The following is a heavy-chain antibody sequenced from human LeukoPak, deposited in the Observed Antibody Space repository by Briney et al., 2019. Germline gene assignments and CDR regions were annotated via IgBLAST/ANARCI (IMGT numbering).Heavy chain of an antibody. V-gene: IGHV1-24*01. CDR3: ATAVDYYGMDV. CDR2: FDPEDGEI. J-gene: IGHJ6*02. Sequence: ASVKVSCKVSGYTLTELSMHWVRQAPGKGLEWMGGFDPEDGEIIYSQKFQGRVTMTEDTSTDTAYMELSSLRSEDTAVYYCATAVDYYGMDVWGQGTTVTVSS. CDR1: GYTLTELS.